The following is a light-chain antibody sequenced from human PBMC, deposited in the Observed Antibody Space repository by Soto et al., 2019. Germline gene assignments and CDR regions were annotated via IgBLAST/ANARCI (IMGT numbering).Light chain of an antibody. CDR3: SSYTSSSTLV. V-gene: IGLV2-14*01. J-gene: IGLJ1*01. CDR1: SSDVGGHNY. Sequence: QSVLTQPASVSGSPGQSITISCTGTSSDVGGHNYVSWYQQHPGKAPKLMIYEVSNRPSGVSNRFSGSKSGNTASLTISGLQAEDEADYYCSSYTSSSTLVFGTGTKPPS. CDR2: EVS.